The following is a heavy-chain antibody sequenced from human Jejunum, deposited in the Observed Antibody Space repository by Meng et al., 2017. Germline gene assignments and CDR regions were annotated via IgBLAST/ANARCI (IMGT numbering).Heavy chain of an antibody. J-gene: IGHJ4*02. Sequence: QVQLQESGPGLVKPSQTLSLTCTVSGGSISSDDYYWSWLRQPPGKGLEWIGYIHYIGSAFYHPALKSRATVSVDTSKNQFSLDLKSVTAADTALYYCARERWEDYESRGFDSWGQGTLVTVSS. CDR3: ARERWEDYESRGFDS. CDR2: IHYIGSA. CDR1: GGSISSDDYY. D-gene: IGHD3-22*01. V-gene: IGHV4-30-4*01.